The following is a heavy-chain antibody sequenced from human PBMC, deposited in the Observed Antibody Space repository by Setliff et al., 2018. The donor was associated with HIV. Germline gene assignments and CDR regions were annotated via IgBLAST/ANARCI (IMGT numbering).Heavy chain of an antibody. D-gene: IGHD6-19*01. CDR1: GYTFTAYY. CDR2: IIPFRATP. J-gene: IGHJ4*02. V-gene: IGHV1-69*13. CDR3: ARESGNGWNSDY. Sequence: SVKVSCKTSGYTFTAYYIHWVRQAPGQGLEWMGGIIPFRATPEYAQRFQGRVTITADESTRTVYMDMSSLRDEDTDVYYCARESGNGWNSDYWGQGTLVTVSS.